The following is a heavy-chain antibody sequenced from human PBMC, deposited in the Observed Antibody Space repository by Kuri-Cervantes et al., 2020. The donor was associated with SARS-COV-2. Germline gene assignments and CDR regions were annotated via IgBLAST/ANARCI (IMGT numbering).Heavy chain of an antibody. Sequence: GESLKISCAASGFTFSSYAMHWVRQAPGKGPEWVSYISSSSSTIYYADSVKGRFTISRDNAENSLYLQMNSLRDEDTAVYYCARDGSDDFWSGHELGMDVWGQGTTVTVSS. CDR1: GFTFSSYA. CDR3: ARDGSDDFWSGHELGMDV. J-gene: IGHJ6*02. D-gene: IGHD3-3*01. CDR2: ISSSSSTI. V-gene: IGHV3-48*02.